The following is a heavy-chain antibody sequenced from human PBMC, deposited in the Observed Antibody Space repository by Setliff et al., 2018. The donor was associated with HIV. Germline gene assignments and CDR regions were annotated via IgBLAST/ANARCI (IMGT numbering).Heavy chain of an antibody. J-gene: IGHJ6*03. D-gene: IGHD3-9*01. CDR1: GDSISSGSYF. V-gene: IGHV4-61*09. CDR3: ARGHDNKYYYFYYMDV. Sequence: SETLSLTCTVSGDSISSGSYFWIWIRQPAGKGLEWIGHISTTGSTNYNPSLRSRVIMSVDTSRNQFSLKLSSVTAADTAVYYCARGHDNKYYYFYYMDVWGKGTTVTVSS. CDR2: ISTTGST.